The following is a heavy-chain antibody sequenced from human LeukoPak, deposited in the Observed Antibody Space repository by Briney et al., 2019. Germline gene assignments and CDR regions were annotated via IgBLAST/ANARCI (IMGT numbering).Heavy chain of an antibody. CDR1: GLTFSSYG. CDR3: AKERGVSKPFDY. Sequence: GGSLRLSCAASGLTFSSYGMAWVRQAPGKGLEYVSAISSSGDSTYYADSVKGRFTISRDNSKNMLFLQMNSLRAEDTAVYYCAKERGVSKPFDYWGQGTLVTVSS. J-gene: IGHJ4*02. V-gene: IGHV3-23*01. CDR2: ISSSGDST. D-gene: IGHD5-12*01.